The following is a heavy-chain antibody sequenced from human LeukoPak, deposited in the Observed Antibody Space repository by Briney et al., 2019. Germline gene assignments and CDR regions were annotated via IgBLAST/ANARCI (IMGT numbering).Heavy chain of an antibody. CDR1: GFTFSSYV. CDR3: AKLPGRAADY. CDR2: ISDSGGGT. Sequence: GGSLRLSCAASGFTFSSYVMNWVRQAPGKGLEWVSGISDSGGGTYYADSVKGRFTNSRDNSKNTLYLQMNSLRAEDTAVYYCAKLPGRAADYWGQGTLVTVSS. J-gene: IGHJ4*02. V-gene: IGHV3-23*01.